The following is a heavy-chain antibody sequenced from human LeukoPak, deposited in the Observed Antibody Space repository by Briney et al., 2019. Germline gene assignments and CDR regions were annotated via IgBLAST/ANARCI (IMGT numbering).Heavy chain of an antibody. V-gene: IGHV4-59*08. Sequence: SETLSLTCTVSGGSISSYYWSWIRQPPGKGLEWIGYIYYSGSTNYNPSLKSRVTISVDTSKNQSPLKLSSVTAADTAVYYCARLGSSGYSGYDQSRIFDYWGQGTLVTVSS. CDR2: IYYSGST. J-gene: IGHJ4*02. D-gene: IGHD5-12*01. CDR1: GGSISSYY. CDR3: ARLGSSGYSGYDQSRIFDY.